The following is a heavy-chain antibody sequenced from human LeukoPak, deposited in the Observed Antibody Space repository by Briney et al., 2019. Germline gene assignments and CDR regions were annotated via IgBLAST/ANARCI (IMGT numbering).Heavy chain of an antibody. D-gene: IGHD6-13*01. CDR2: ISGSGGST. Sequence: GGSLRLSCAASGFTFSSYAMTWVSQAPGKWLEWVSGISGSGGSTYYANSVKGRFTISRDNSKNTLHLQMNSLRAEDTAVYYCAKGSSSWYHYYFDYWGQGTLVTVSS. J-gene: IGHJ4*02. V-gene: IGHV3-23*01. CDR3: AKGSSSWYHYYFDY. CDR1: GFTFSSYA.